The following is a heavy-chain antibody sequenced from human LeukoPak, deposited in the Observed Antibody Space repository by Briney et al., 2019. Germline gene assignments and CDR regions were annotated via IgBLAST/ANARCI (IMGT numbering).Heavy chain of an antibody. V-gene: IGHV4-30-4*01. Sequence: SETLSLTCTVSGASISSGDYYWSWIRQSPGKGLEWIGYIYYSGSTSYNPSIKSRVTISVDTSKNQFYLKLTSVAAADTAVYSCARGPNYVWGSYRYFDYWGQGILVTVSS. CDR1: GASISSGDYY. J-gene: IGHJ4*02. D-gene: IGHD3-16*02. CDR2: IYYSGST. CDR3: ARGPNYVWGSYRYFDY.